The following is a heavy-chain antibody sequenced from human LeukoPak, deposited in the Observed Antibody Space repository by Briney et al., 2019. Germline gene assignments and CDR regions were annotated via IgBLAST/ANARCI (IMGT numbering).Heavy chain of an antibody. D-gene: IGHD6-13*01. V-gene: IGHV4-59*01. CDR2: IYYSGST. CDR1: GGPISSYY. CDR3: ARGSVPYSSSWYHFDY. Sequence: SETLSLTCTVSGGPISSYYWSWIRQPPGKGLEWIGYIYYSGSTNYNPSLKSRVTISVDTSKNQFSLKLSSVTAADTAVYYCARGSVPYSSSWYHFDYWGQGTLVTVSS. J-gene: IGHJ4*02.